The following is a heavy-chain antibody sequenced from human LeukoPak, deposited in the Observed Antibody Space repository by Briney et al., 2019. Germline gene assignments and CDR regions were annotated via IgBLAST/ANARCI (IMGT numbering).Heavy chain of an antibody. CDR1: GFTFSNYW. CDR2: INSDGSST. Sequence: GGSLRLSCAASGFTFSNYWVHWVRQAPGKGLVWASRINSDGSSTTYADSVKGRFTISRDNAKNTLYLQMNSLRAEDTAVYYCARDPHPQTGWEEFNYWGQGTLVTVSS. J-gene: IGHJ4*02. V-gene: IGHV3-74*01. CDR3: ARDPHPQTGWEEFNY. D-gene: IGHD1-26*01.